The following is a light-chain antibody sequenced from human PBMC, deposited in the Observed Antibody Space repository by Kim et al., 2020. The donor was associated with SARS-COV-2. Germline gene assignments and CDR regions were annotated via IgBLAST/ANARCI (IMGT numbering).Light chain of an antibody. CDR2: AAS. V-gene: IGKV1-39*01. CDR3: QQSHTTPLLT. J-gene: IGKJ4*01. Sequence: DIQMTQSPSSLAASVGDRVTIACQASQSISTYLNWYQQKPGKAPKLLIYAASTLQSGVPSRFSGSGSGTDFTLTISSLQPEYFATYYCQQSHTTPLLTFGGGTKVDIK. CDR1: QSISTY.